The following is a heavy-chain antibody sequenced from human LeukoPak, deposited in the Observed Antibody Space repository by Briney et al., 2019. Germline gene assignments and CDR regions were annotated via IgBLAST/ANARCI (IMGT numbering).Heavy chain of an antibody. CDR3: ARARYFFDY. CDR1: GYTFISYG. D-gene: IGHD3-9*01. CDR2: INPSGGST. V-gene: IGHV1-46*01. J-gene: IGHJ4*02. Sequence: GASVKVSCKASGYTFISYGISWVRQAPGQGLEWMGIINPSGGSTSYAQKFQGRVTMTRDTSTSTVYMELSSLRSEDTAVYYCARARYFFDYWGQGTLVTVSS.